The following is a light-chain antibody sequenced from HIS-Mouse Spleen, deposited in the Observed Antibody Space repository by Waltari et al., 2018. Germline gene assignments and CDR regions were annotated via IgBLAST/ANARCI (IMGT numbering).Light chain of an antibody. CDR2: GAS. J-gene: IGKJ4*01. CDR1: QSVRSSY. Sequence: EIVLTQSPGTLSLSPGERVTLSCRASQSVRSSYLAWYQQKPGQAPRLLIYGASSRATGIPDRFSGSGSGTDFTLTISRLEPEDFAVYYCQQYGSSPLTFGGGTKVEIK. V-gene: IGKV3-20*01. CDR3: QQYGSSPLT.